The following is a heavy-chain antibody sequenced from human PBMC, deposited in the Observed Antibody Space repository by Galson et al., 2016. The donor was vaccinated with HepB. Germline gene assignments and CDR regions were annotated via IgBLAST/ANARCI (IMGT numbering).Heavy chain of an antibody. V-gene: IGHV3-23*01. J-gene: IGHJ4*02. CDR3: ARSLYGGNID. CDR1: GFTFSTYA. Sequence: SLRLSCAASGFTFSTYAMSWVRQAPGKGLESVSSISGGGTTTSYADSVKGRFTISRDSSEKTLHLQMNSLGAEDTAVYYCARSLYGGNIDWGQGTLVTVSS. CDR2: ISGGGTTT. D-gene: IGHD4-23*01.